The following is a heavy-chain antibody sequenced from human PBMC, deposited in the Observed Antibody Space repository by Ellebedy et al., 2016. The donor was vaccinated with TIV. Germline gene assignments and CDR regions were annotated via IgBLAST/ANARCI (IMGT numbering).Heavy chain of an antibody. V-gene: IGHV4-59*01. CDR2: MYYTGST. Sequence: MPSETLSLTCSVSGGSISSYYWSWIRQPPGKGLEWIGYMYYTGSTKYSPSLKSRVTISIDTSKNQFSLNLSSVSAADTAVYYCARGERLRGLNRFDPWGQGTLVTVSS. CDR1: GGSISSYY. J-gene: IGHJ5*02. D-gene: IGHD4-17*01. CDR3: ARGERLRGLNRFDP.